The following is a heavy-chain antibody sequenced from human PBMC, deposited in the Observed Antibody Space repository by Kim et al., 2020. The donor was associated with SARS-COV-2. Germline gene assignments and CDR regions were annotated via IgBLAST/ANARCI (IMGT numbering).Heavy chain of an antibody. CDR3: ARGVFGAIYYFDP. V-gene: IGHV1-46*01. D-gene: IGHD3-10*02. Sequence: YAPRFRGRVTMTRDTPTSSVYMALSHLRSADAAVYYCARGVFGAIYYFDPWGQGTLVTVSS. J-gene: IGHJ4*02.